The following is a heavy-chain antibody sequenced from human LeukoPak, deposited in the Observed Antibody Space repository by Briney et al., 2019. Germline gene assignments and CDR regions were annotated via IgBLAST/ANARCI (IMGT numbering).Heavy chain of an antibody. V-gene: IGHV3-7*01. CDR2: IKQGGSEK. D-gene: IGHD3-16*01. CDR1: GFIFSNYW. CDR3: ARDMIILQS. Sequence: PGGSLRLSCSASGFIFSNYWMTWVRQAPGKGLEWVANIKQGGSEKYSVDSVKGRFTIFRDNAKKSLYLQMNSLRAEDTAVYFCARDMIILQSWGQGTLVTVSS. J-gene: IGHJ5*02.